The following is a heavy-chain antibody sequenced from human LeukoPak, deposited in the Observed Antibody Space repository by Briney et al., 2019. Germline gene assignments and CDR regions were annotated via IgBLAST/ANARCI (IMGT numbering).Heavy chain of an antibody. D-gene: IGHD4-23*01. J-gene: IGHJ4*02. V-gene: IGHV4-39*01. Sequence: SETLSLTCIVSGGSISNSSYYWGWIRQPPGKGLEWIGSIYYSGSAYYNPSLKSRVTISVDTSKNQFSLKLTSVTAADTAVYYCARHWVVTPNYWGQGTLVTVSS. CDR2: IYYSGSA. CDR1: GGSISNSSYY. CDR3: ARHWVVTPNY.